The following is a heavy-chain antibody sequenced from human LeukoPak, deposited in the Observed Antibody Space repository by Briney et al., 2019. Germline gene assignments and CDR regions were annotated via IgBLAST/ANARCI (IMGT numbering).Heavy chain of an antibody. Sequence: PSETLSLTCAVYGGSFSGYYWSWIRQPPGKGLEWIGEINHSGSTNYNPSLKSRVTISVDTSKNQFSLKLSSVTAADTAVYYCARGYDSSGYHDYWGQGTLVTVSS. D-gene: IGHD3-22*01. J-gene: IGHJ4*02. CDR1: GGSFSGYY. CDR2: INHSGST. CDR3: ARGYDSSGYHDY. V-gene: IGHV4-34*01.